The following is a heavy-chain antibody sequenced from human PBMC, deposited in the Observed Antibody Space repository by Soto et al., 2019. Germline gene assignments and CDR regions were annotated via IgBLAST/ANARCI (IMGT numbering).Heavy chain of an antibody. CDR2: ISSTTNYI. CDR3: ARESEDLTSNFDY. J-gene: IGHJ4*02. V-gene: IGHV3-21*01. CDR1: GFTFSRYS. Sequence: VGSLRLSCAASGFTFSRYSMNWVRQAPGKGLEWVSSISSTTNYIYYADSMKGRFTVSRDNAKNSVYLDMNSLSAEDTAVYYCARESEDLTSNFDYWGQGTLVTVSS.